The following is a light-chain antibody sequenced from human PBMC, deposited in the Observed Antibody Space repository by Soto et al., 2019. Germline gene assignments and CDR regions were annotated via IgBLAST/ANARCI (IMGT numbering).Light chain of an antibody. CDR3: PAWEDRLNGPV. CDR1: SSNIGNNA. V-gene: IGLV1-36*01. Sequence: QSVLTQPHSVSESPQPRVTLSCSGSSSNIGNNAVNWYQQLPGTAPKLLIYYDDLLPSGVSDRFSSSKSGTSASRAISGVEYEYEGDYYCPAWEDRLNGPVFGGGSQLAVL. J-gene: IGLJ2*01. CDR2: YDD.